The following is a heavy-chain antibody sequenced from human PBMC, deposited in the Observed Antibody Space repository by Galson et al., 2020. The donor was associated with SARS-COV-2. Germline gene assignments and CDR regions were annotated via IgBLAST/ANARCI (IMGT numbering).Heavy chain of an antibody. CDR2: INPNSGGP. J-gene: IGHJ3*02. CDR3: ARDNDHDAFDI. D-gene: IGHD1-1*01. V-gene: IGHV1-2*04. CDR1: GYTLTGYY. Sequence: ASVQVSCKATGYTLTGYYMHWVRQAPGQGLAWMGWINPNSGGPNYAQKFQGWVTMTRDTSISTAYMELSRLRSDDTAVYYCARDNDHDAFDIWGQWTMVTVSS.